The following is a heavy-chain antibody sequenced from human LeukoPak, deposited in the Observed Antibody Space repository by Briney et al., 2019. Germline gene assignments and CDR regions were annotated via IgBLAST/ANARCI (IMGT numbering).Heavy chain of an antibody. V-gene: IGHV3-30*02. CDR2: IRYDGSNK. CDR1: GFTFSSYG. D-gene: IGHD2-15*01. J-gene: IGHJ6*03. Sequence: GGSLRLSCAASGFTFSSYGMHWVRQAPGKGLEWAAFIRYDGSNKYYADSVKGRFTISRDNSKNTLYLQMNSLRAEDTAIYYCAKNGDRGAYCSGGSCYPYYYYNMDVWGKGTTVTISS. CDR3: AKNGDRGAYCSGGSCYPYYYYNMDV.